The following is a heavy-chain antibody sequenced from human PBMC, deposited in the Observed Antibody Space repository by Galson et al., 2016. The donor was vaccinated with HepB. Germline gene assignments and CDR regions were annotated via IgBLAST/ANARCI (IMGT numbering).Heavy chain of an antibody. CDR1: GYSFTNYW. D-gene: IGHD2-2*01. V-gene: IGHV5-51*01. Sequence: QSGAEVKKPGESLKISCKGSGYSFTNYWIGWVRQMPGKGLEWMGIIYPGDSDTRYSPSFQGQVTISADKSISTAFLQWSSLRASDTAIYFCARHLSSLSPSRAMDVWGQGTTVTVSS. J-gene: IGHJ6*02. CDR2: IYPGDSDT. CDR3: ARHLSSLSPSRAMDV.